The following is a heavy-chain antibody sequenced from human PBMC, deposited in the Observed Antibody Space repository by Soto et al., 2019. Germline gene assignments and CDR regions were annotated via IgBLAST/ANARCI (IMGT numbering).Heavy chain of an antibody. J-gene: IGHJ6*02. CDR1: GYTFTSYG. CDR2: ISAYNGNT. CDR3: ARSYGGNSVESFYYYYGMDV. D-gene: IGHD4-17*01. V-gene: IGHV1-18*01. Sequence: QVQLVQSGAEVKKPGASVKVSCKASGYTFTSYGISWVRQAPGQGLEWMGWISAYNGNTNYAQKLQGRVTMVTDTSTSTAYLELWSLGSDDTAGYYCARSYGGNSVESFYYYYGMDVWGQGTTVSVSS.